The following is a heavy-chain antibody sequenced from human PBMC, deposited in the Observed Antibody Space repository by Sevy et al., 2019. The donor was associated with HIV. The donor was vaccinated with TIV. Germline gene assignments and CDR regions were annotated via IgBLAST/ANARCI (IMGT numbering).Heavy chain of an antibody. V-gene: IGHV3-11*01. CDR1: GFPFSTYY. Sequence: GGSLRLSCAASGFPFSTYYMTWIRQAPGKGLEWLAYISLSHHTIYYADSVKGRFTISRDNAKNSLYLQMNNLRAEDTATYYCARDPGYSSGWYGSYFDYWGQGALVTVSS. CDR3: ARDPGYSSGWYGSYFDY. CDR2: ISLSHHTI. J-gene: IGHJ4*02. D-gene: IGHD6-19*01.